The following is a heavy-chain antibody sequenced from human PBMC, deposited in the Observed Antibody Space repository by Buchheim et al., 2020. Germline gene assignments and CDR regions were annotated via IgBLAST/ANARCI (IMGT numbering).Heavy chain of an antibody. CDR2: ISGSGGST. J-gene: IGHJ4*02. Sequence: EVQLVESGGGLVQPGGSLRLSCAASGFTFSSYSMNWVRQAPGKGLEWVSAISGSGGSTYYADSVKGRFTIPRDNSKNTLYLQMNSLRAEDTAVYYCAAGRMVRGALLIRFDYWGQGTL. V-gene: IGHV3-23*04. CDR1: GFTFSSYS. CDR3: AAGRMVRGALLIRFDY. D-gene: IGHD3-10*01.